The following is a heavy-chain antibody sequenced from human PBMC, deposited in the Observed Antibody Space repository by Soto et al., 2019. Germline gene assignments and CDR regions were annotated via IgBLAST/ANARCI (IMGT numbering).Heavy chain of an antibody. CDR2: FIPIFPTP. CDR1: GGTFSTSA. CDR3: XXXXXXXXXXGXYYYILDV. V-gene: IGHV1-69*12. J-gene: IGHJ6*02. Sequence: QVQLEQSGAEVKKPGSSVKVSCKASGGTFSTSAISWVRQAPGQGLEWMGGFIPIFPTPDYAHKFQGRLTITADESTSTAYMELSGLKSDDTAVXXCXXXXXXXXXXGXYYYILDVWGQGTTVTVSS.